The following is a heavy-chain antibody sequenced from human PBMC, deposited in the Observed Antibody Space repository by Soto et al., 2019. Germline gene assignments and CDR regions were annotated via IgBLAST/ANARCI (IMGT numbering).Heavy chain of an antibody. Sequence: QVQLQESGPGLVKPSGTLSLTCAVSGGSISSSNWWSWVRQPPGKGLEWIGEVYHSGNTNYNPSLKRRVTISVDKSKNQFSLKLNSVTAADTAVYYCAGSYDYVWSDYWGQGTLVTVSS. V-gene: IGHV4-4*02. CDR3: AGSYDYVWSDY. CDR1: GGSISSSNW. CDR2: VYHSGNT. D-gene: IGHD3-16*01. J-gene: IGHJ4*02.